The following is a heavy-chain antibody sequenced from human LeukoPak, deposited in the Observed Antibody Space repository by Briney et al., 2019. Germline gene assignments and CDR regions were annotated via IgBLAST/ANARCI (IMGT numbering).Heavy chain of an antibody. J-gene: IGHJ3*02. D-gene: IGHD5-12*01. CDR1: AYSISSGYY. V-gene: IGHV4-38-2*01. CDR3: ARVNSGYPGGAFDI. CDR2: ISHSGTT. Sequence: SETLPLTCAVSAYSISSGYYWGWIRQPPGKGLEWIGSISHSGTTFYTPSLKSRVTISVDTSKNQFSLKLSSVIATDTAVYYCARVNSGYPGGAFDIWGQGTMVTVSS.